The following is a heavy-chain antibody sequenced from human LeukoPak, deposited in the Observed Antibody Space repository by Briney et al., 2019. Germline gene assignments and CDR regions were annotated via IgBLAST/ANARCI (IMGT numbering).Heavy chain of an antibody. D-gene: IGHD6-25*01. J-gene: IGHJ5*02. CDR1: GGSINSYY. Sequence: SETLSLTCTVPGGSINSYYWTWIRQPPGKGLECIACIYYNGITNYKSSLESRLTISVDTSKNQFSLRLRSVTAADTAAYYCARQNPPGSKKGWFDPWGQGTLVTVSS. V-gene: IGHV4-59*08. CDR3: ARQNPPGSKKGWFDP. CDR2: IYYNGIT.